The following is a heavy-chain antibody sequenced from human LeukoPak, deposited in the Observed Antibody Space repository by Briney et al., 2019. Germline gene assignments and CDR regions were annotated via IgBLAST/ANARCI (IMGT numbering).Heavy chain of an antibody. Sequence: ASVKVSCKASGYTFTSYDINWVRQATGQGLEWMGWMNPNSGNTGYAQKFQGGVTMTRDTSISTAYMELSSLRSDDTAVYYCARYAVVGAMNWFNPWGQGTLVTVSS. CDR1: GYTFTSYD. D-gene: IGHD2-15*01. V-gene: IGHV1-8*01. CDR3: ARYAVVGAMNWFNP. CDR2: MNPNSGNT. J-gene: IGHJ5*02.